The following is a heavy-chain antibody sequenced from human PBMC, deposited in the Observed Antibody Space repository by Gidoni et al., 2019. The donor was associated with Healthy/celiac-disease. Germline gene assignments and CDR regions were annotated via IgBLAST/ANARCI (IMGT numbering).Heavy chain of an antibody. CDR3: ARDTPDGYNSPSEWNYYYYGMDV. D-gene: IGHD5-12*01. CDR1: GYTFTSYY. CDR2: INPSGGST. J-gene: IGHJ6*02. V-gene: IGHV1-46*01. Sequence: QVQLVQSGAEVKKPGASVKVSCTASGYTFTSYYMHWVRQAPGQGLEWMGIINPSGGSTSYAQKCQGRVTMTRDTSTSTVYMELSSLRSEDTAVYYCARDTPDGYNSPSEWNYYYYGMDVWGQGTTVTVSS.